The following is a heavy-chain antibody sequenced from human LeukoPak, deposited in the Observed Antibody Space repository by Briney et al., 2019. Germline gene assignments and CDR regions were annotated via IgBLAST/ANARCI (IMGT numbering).Heavy chain of an antibody. V-gene: IGHV3-7*01. CDR1: GYSFSTNM. CDR3: MAAHGY. Sequence: GGSLRLSCVVSGYSFSTNMMIWVRQGPGKGLEWVATILPGGKESYRVESVKGRFTVSRDNPKNSLFLQMNSLRVDDTAVYYCMAAHGYWGQGTLVTVSS. CDR2: ILPGGKES. J-gene: IGHJ4*02. D-gene: IGHD5-24*01.